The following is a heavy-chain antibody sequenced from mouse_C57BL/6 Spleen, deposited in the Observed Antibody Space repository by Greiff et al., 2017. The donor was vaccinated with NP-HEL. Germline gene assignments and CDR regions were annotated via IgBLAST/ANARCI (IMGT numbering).Heavy chain of an antibody. CDR2: IYPRSGNT. J-gene: IGHJ1*03. Sequence: SCALLARPGASVKLSCKASGYTFTSYGISWVKQSTGQGLEWIGEIYPRSGNTYYNEKFKGTATLTADKSSSTAYMELRSLTSEDSAVYFCARSDHSNFYWYFDVWGTGTTVTVSS. CDR3: ARSDHSNFYWYFDV. D-gene: IGHD2-5*01. V-gene: IGHV1-81*01. CDR1: GYTFTSYG.